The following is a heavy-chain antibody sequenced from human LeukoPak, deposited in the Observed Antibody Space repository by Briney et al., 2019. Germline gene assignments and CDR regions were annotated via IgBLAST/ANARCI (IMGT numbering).Heavy chain of an antibody. Sequence: GGSLRLSCAASGFTFSSHSMNWVRQAPGKGLEWVGRVRSNSDGGTIDYAAPVKGRFTLSRDDSKTTLYLQMNSLQTEDTAVYYCATDFYDSTWGQGTLVTVSS. J-gene: IGHJ5*02. V-gene: IGHV3-15*07. CDR2: VRSNSDGGTI. CDR3: ATDFYDST. CDR1: GFTFSSHS. D-gene: IGHD3-22*01.